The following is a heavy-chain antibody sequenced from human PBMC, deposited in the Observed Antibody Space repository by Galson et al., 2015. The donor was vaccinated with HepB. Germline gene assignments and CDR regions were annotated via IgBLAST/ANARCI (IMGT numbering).Heavy chain of an antibody. D-gene: IGHD2-2*01. Sequence: LSLTCAVYGGSFSGYYWSWIRQPPGKGLEWIGEINHSGSTNYNPSLKSRVTISVDTSKNQFSLKLSSVTAADTAVYYCARGRTLGYCSSTSCYWRYNWFDPWGQGTLVTVSS. CDR3: ARGRTLGYCSSTSCYWRYNWFDP. V-gene: IGHV4-34*01. CDR1: GGSFSGYY. J-gene: IGHJ5*02. CDR2: INHSGST.